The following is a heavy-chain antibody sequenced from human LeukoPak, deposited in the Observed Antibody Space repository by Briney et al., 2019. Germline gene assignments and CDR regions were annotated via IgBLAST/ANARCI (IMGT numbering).Heavy chain of an antibody. CDR1: GYTFTTYG. CDR3: ASGYCSGGSCYGLLDY. Sequence: ASVKVSCKASGYTFTTYGISWVRQAPGQGLEWMGSISAYNGNTNYAQKLQGRVTMTTDTSTKTAYMELRSLRSDDTAVYYCASGYCSGGSCYGLLDYWGQGTLVIVSS. D-gene: IGHD2-15*01. V-gene: IGHV1-18*01. CDR2: ISAYNGNT. J-gene: IGHJ4*02.